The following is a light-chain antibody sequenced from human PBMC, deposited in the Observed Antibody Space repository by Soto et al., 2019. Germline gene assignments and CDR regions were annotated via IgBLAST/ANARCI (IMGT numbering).Light chain of an antibody. V-gene: IGKV3-11*01. Sequence: VFTREQTTLALSPGGRASLSCRASQNINRYLAWYHQKPGQPPRLLIYDASTRATGVPARFSGSGSGTDFTLTISSLEPEDFAVYYCQQCSNWPPWTFGQGTKVDIK. J-gene: IGKJ1*01. CDR2: DAS. CDR1: QNINRY. CDR3: QQCSNWPPWT.